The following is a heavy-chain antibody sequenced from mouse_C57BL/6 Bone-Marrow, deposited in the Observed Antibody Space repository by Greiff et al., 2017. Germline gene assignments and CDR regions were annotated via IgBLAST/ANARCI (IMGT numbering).Heavy chain of an antibody. CDR1: GYTFTSYW. Sequence: VQLQQPGAELVKPGASVKLSCKASGYTFTSYWMTWVKQRPGQGLEWIGDIDPGSGSTNYNEKFKSKATLTVDASPSTAYMQLSSLTSEDAAVYYCARPYYSNDWYFDVWGTGTTVTVSA. CDR3: ARPYYSNDWYFDV. J-gene: IGHJ1*03. CDR2: IDPGSGST. D-gene: IGHD2-5*01. V-gene: IGHV1-55*01.